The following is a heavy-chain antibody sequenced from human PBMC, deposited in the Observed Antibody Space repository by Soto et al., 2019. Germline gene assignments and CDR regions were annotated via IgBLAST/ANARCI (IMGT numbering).Heavy chain of an antibody. CDR2: IVVGTADT. J-gene: IGHJ6*02. Sequence: QTQLLQSGPEVKKPGTSVKVSCRASGFAFSTSAVQWVRQARGQRLEWIGWIVVGTADTNYAQKFQERVTITTDSSANTAYLELGSLRFADTAVYYCAASPRSPHYYYGMDVWGQGTTVTVSS. CDR1: GFAFSTSA. CDR3: AASPRSPHYYYGMDV. V-gene: IGHV1-58*03.